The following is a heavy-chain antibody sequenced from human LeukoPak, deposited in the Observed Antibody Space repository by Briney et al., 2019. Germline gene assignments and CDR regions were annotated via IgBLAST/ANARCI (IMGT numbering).Heavy chain of an antibody. J-gene: IGHJ5*02. Sequence: SETLSLTCTVSGGSISSGDYYWSWIRQPAGKGLEWIGRIYASGRTNYNPSLKSRVTISIDTSKNQFSLKLTSVTAADTAVYYWARDFNLNWFDPWGQGTLVTVSS. V-gene: IGHV4-61*02. CDR1: GGSISSGDYY. CDR2: IYASGRT. D-gene: IGHD1-14*01. CDR3: ARDFNLNWFDP.